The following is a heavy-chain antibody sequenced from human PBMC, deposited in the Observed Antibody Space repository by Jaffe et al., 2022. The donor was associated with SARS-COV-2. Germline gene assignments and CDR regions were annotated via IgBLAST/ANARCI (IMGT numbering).Heavy chain of an antibody. CDR2: IKTKADGDGATT. D-gene: IGHD5-12*01. J-gene: IGHJ4*02. Sequence: EVHLVESGGGLVKPGGSLRLSCVASGFTFSNVWMNWVRQSPGKGLEWVARIKTKADGDGATTDYAAAVKGRFSISRDDSENMVYLQMSSLKTEDTAMYHCATDFSTTCFGSWGQGVLVTVSS. V-gene: IGHV3-15*01. CDR1: GFTFSNVW. CDR3: ATDFSTTCFGS.